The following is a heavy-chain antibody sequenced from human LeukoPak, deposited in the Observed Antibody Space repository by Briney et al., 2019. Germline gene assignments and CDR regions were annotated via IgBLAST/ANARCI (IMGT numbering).Heavy chain of an antibody. CDR3: ARGTHYYGSGSYYNWFDP. CDR2: INHSGST. D-gene: IGHD3-10*01. J-gene: IGHJ5*02. CDR1: GGSFSGYF. V-gene: IGHV4-34*01. Sequence: SETLSLTCTVSGGSFSGYFWSWIRQPPGKGLEWIGEINHSGSTNYNPSLKSRVTISVGTSKNQFSLKLSSVTAADTAVYYCARGTHYYGSGSYYNWFDPWGQGTLVTVSS.